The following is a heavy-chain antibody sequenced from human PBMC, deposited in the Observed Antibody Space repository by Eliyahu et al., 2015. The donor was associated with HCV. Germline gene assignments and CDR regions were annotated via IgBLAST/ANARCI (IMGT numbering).Heavy chain of an antibody. V-gene: IGHV3-7*01. J-gene: IGHJ5*02. Sequence: EVQLVESGGGLVQPGGSLRLTCVAADFTFSDYWMTWVRQAPGKGLEWVAXIKQDESEKNYVDSVKGRFTISRDNAKNSLYLQMNSLRAEDTAVYYCARYIYDPLWGSYPLNHWGQGTLVTVSS. CDR2: IKQDESEK. CDR3: ARYIYDPLWGSYPLNH. D-gene: IGHD3-16*02. CDR1: DFTFSDYW.